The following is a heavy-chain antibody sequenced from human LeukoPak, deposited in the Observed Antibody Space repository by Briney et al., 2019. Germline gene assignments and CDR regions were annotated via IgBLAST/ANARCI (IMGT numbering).Heavy chain of an antibody. J-gene: IGHJ4*02. Sequence: SETLSLTCTVSGGSISSGSYYWSWIRQPAGQGLEWIGSIYYSGSTNYNPSLKSRVTISVDTSKNQFSLRLSSVTAADTAVYYCARVTGYMIEDYFDYWGQGTLVTVSS. CDR3: ARVTGYMIEDYFDY. D-gene: IGHD3-22*01. CDR2: IYYSGST. CDR1: GGSISSGSYY. V-gene: IGHV4-61*10.